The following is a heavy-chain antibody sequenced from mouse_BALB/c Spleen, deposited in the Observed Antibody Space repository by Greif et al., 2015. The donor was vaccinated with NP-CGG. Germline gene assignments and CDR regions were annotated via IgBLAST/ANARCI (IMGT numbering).Heavy chain of an antibody. D-gene: IGHD1-1*01. CDR2: ISSGGST. Sequence: EVKLVESGGGLVEPGGSLKLSCAASGFTFSSYAMSWVRQTPEKRLEWVASISSGGSTYYPDSVKGRFTISRDNARNILYLQMSSLRSEDTAMYYCARARQSLYYGSSYGFAYWGQGTLVTVSA. V-gene: IGHV5-6-5*01. J-gene: IGHJ3*01. CDR3: ARARQSLYYGSSYGFAY. CDR1: GFTFSSYA.